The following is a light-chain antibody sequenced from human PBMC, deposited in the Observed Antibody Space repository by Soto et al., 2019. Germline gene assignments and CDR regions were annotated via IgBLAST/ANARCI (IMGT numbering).Light chain of an antibody. J-gene: IGLJ1*01. CDR2: EVS. CDR1: SSDVGSYNL. CDR3: CSYAGSSTGEV. Sequence: QSVLTQPASVSGSPGQSITISCTGTSSDVGSYNLVSWYQQHPGKAPKLMIYEVSKRPSGVSNRFSGSKSGNTASLTISGLQAEDEADYYCCSYAGSSTGEVFGTGTKLTVL. V-gene: IGLV2-23*02.